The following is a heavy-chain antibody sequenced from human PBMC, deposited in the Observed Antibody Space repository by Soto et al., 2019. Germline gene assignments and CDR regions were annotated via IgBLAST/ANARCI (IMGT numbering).Heavy chain of an antibody. V-gene: IGHV1-2*02. Sequence: QVQLVQSGADVKRPGASVRVSCKPSGYPFTDLYIHWVRLAPGMGLAWMEWIDPRSGSSRKTQKFQGRFTLTRDTATSAADIELFSLGSDDTAVEYCARDNYGPLDYWGQGTLVTVSS. D-gene: IGHD3-10*01. CDR3: ARDNYGPLDY. J-gene: IGHJ4*02. CDR2: IDPRSGSS. CDR1: GYPFTDLY.